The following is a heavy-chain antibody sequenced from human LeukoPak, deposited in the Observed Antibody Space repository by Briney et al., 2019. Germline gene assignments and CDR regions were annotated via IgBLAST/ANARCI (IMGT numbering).Heavy chain of an antibody. CDR3: ARFVDAAMVGDDAFDI. V-gene: IGHV4-59*01. Sequence: SETLSLTCTVSGGSISYYYWSWIRQPPGKGLEWIGYIYYSGSTNYNPSLKSRVTISVDTSKNQFSLKLSSVTAADTAVYCCARFVDAAMVGDDAFDIWGQGTRVTVSS. CDR2: IYYSGST. J-gene: IGHJ3*02. D-gene: IGHD5-18*01. CDR1: GGSISYYY.